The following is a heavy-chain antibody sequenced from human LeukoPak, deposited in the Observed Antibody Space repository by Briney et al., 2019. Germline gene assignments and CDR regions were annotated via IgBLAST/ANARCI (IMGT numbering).Heavy chain of an antibody. CDR2: INPNSGGT. J-gene: IGHJ5*02. V-gene: IGHV1-2*02. Sequence: GASVKVSCKASGYTFTGYYMHWVRQAPGQGLEWMGWINPNSGGTNYAQKFQDRVTMTRDTSISTAYMELSRLRSDDTAVYYCARAVRGVIKSLPWFDPWGQGTLVTVSS. CDR1: GYTFTGYY. D-gene: IGHD3-10*01. CDR3: ARAVRGVIKSLPWFDP.